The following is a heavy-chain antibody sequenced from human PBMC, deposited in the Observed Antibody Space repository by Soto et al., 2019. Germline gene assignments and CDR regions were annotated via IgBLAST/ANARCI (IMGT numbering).Heavy chain of an antibody. D-gene: IGHD4-17*01. CDR1: GGSFGSNS. CDR2: INPILDMT. J-gene: IGHJ3*02. V-gene: IGHV1-69*02. Sequence: QVQLVQSAAEVKKPGSSVKVSCKASGGSFGSNSITWVRQAPGQGLEWRGRINPILDMTNYPQKLQDRVKLTVNKCKGHVYLGLGSLRCEHTAGYYCWVGEDGDYRYPINDGFEIGDQGAKVTVSS. CDR3: WVGEDGDYRYPINDGFEI.